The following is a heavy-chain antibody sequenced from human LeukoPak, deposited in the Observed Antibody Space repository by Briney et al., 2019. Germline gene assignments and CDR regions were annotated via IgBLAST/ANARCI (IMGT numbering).Heavy chain of an antibody. CDR1: GASISYYY. Sequence: SETLSLTCTVSGASISYYYWSWIRQPPGKGPEWIGYMYYSGSNNHNPSLKSRVTISVDTSKNQFSLKLSSVTAADPAVYYCARGPLLWFGKFDYWGQGTLVTVSS. J-gene: IGHJ4*02. V-gene: IGHV4-59*01. CDR3: ARGPLLWFGKFDY. D-gene: IGHD3-10*01. CDR2: MYYSGSN.